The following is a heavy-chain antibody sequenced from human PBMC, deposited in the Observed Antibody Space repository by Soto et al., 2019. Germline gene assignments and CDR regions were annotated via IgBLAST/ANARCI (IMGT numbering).Heavy chain of an antibody. CDR1: GFTFSSYS. CDR3: ARDSRAVPLEWLSPSNWFDP. V-gene: IGHV3-21*01. CDR2: ISSSSSYI. Sequence: GGSLRLSCAASGFTFSSYSMNWVRQAPGKGLEWVSSISSSSSYIYYADSVKGRFTISRDNAKNSLYLQMNSLRAEDTAVYYCARDSRAVPLEWLSPSNWFDPWGQGTLVTVSS. J-gene: IGHJ5*02. D-gene: IGHD3-3*01.